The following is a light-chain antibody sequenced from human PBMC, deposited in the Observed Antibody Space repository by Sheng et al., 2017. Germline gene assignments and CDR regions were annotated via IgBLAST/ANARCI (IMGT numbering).Light chain of an antibody. CDR1: NIGTKT. CDR2: DDS. V-gene: IGLV3-21*02. J-gene: IGLJ2*01. CDR3: QVWDNSSENVV. Sequence: SYVLTQAPSVSVAPGQTARITCGGHNIGTKTVHWYQQRPGQAPVLVVYDDSDRPSGISERFSGSNSGKTATLTISRVEAGDEADYYCQVWDNSSENVVIGGGTKFERP.